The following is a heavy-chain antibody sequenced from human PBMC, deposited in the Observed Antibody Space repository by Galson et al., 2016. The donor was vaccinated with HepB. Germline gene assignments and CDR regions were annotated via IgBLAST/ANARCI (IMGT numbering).Heavy chain of an antibody. CDR3: ATRYNYGNYYYYGMDV. D-gene: IGHD5-24*01. CDR1: GFTFNNYG. CDR2: ISGSGDSI. J-gene: IGHJ6*02. V-gene: IGHV3-48*02. Sequence: SLRLSCAASGFTFNNYGMNWVRQAPGKGLEWLSYISGSGDSIYYADSVKGRFTISRDNAKNSLYLQMNSLRDEDTAVYYCATRYNYGNYYYYGMDVWGQGTTVTVSS.